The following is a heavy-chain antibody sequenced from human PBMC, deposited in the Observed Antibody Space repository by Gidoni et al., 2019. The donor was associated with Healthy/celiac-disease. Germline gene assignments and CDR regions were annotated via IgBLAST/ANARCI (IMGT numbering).Heavy chain of an antibody. V-gene: IGHV3-21*01. CDR2: ISSSSSYI. CDR1: GFTFSSYS. Sequence: EVQLVESGGGLFKPGGSLRLSCAASGFTFSSYSKKWVLPAPGKGLEWGASISSSSSYIYYADSVKGRFTISRDNAKNSRYLQRNSLRAEDTAVYYCAREGLYYGSGNWFDPWGQGTLVTVSS. J-gene: IGHJ5*02. D-gene: IGHD3-10*01. CDR3: AREGLYYGSGNWFDP.